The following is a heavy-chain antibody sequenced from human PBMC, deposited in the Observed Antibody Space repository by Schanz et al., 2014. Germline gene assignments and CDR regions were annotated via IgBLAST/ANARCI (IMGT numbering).Heavy chain of an antibody. CDR2: IFYNKET. V-gene: IGHV4-39*01. CDR1: GDSIRSDHYY. D-gene: IGHD6-19*01. CDR3: ASRASGWYALGYFDY. J-gene: IGHJ4*02. Sequence: RLQESGPGLVKPSETLSLTCTVSGDSIRSDHYYWGWIRQPPGKGLEWIGRIFYNKETSYNPSPGVGAAIPVDTSKKEFYLRSYSVPAADTAVYYCASRASGWYALGYFDYWGQGAPVTVSS.